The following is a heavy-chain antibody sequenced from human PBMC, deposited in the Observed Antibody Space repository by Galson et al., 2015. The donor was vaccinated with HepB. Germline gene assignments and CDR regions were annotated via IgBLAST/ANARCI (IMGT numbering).Heavy chain of an antibody. CDR2: INTNTGNP. J-gene: IGHJ4*02. V-gene: IGHV7-4-1*02. Sequence: SVKVSCKASGSTFTSYAMNWVRQAPGQGLEWMGWINTNTGNPTYAQGFTGRFVFSLDTSVSTAYLQISSLKAEDTAVYYCARVDSSSWSRGPAFDYWGQGTLVTVSS. CDR1: GSTFTSYA. CDR3: ARVDSSSWSRGPAFDY. D-gene: IGHD6-13*01.